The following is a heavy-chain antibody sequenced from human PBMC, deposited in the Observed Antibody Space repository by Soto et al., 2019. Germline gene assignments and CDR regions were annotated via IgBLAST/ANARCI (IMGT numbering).Heavy chain of an antibody. V-gene: IGHV5-51*01. CDR1: GYSFTSYW. Sequence: GESLKISCKGSGYSFTSYWIGWVRQMPGKGLEWMGIIYPGDSDTRYSPSFQGQVTISADKSISTAYLQWSSLKASDTAMYYCAMTAAARKYYYAMDGWGQGTTVTVAS. CDR2: IYPGDSDT. J-gene: IGHJ6*02. D-gene: IGHD6-13*01. CDR3: AMTAAARKYYYAMDG.